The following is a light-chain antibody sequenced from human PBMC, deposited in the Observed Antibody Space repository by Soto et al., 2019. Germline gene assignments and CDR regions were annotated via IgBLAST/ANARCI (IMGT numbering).Light chain of an antibody. CDR1: QSVSSN. Sequence: EIVMTQSPATLSVSPGERATLSCRASQSVSSNLAWFQQKPGQAPRLLIHGASTRATGIPARFSGSGSGTDFTLTISSLKSEDFTVYYCQHYNNWPPWTFGQGTKVEMK. CDR3: QHYNNWPPWT. CDR2: GAS. J-gene: IGKJ1*01. V-gene: IGKV3-15*01.